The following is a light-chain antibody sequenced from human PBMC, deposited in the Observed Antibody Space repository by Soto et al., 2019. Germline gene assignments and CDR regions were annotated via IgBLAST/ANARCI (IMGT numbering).Light chain of an antibody. CDR3: SSYRSGGTFV. J-gene: IGLJ1*01. V-gene: IGLV2-14*01. Sequence: LTQPASVSGSPGQSIAISCTGTSSDVGGYNYVSWHQQHPGKAPKVLISVVSNRPSGVSNRFSGSKSGNTASLTISGLQAEDEADYYCSSYRSGGTFVFGSGTKVTV. CDR1: SSDVGGYNY. CDR2: VVS.